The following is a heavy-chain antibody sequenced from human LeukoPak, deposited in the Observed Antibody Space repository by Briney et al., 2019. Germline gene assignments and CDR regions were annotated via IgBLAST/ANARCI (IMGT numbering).Heavy chain of an antibody. J-gene: IGHJ4*02. CDR1: GGSISSGDYY. D-gene: IGHD5-12*01. Sequence: SETLSLTCTVSGGSISSGDYYWSWIRQPPGKGLEWIAYMYYSGSTYYNPSLKSRVTMSADTSKNQFSLKLSSVTAADTAVYYCARGSGYPYFDYWGQGTLVTVSS. V-gene: IGHV4-30-4*01. CDR2: MYYSGST. CDR3: ARGSGYPYFDY.